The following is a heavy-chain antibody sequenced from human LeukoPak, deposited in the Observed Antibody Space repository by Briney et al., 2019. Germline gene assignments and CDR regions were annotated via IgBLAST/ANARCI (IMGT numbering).Heavy chain of an antibody. Sequence: ASVKVSCKTSGYTFATYSINWVRQAPGQGLEWMGWISGYSGSTNYAQKLQGRVTMTTDTSTTTAYMELRSLKSDDTAVYYCARGHSTGRDYYFDTWGQGTLVTVSS. CDR2: ISGYSGST. V-gene: IGHV1-18*01. J-gene: IGHJ4*02. CDR1: GYTFATYS. CDR3: ARGHSTGRDYYFDT. D-gene: IGHD6-19*01.